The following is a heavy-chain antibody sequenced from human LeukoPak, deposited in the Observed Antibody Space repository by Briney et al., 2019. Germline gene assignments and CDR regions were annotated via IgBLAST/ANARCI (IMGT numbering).Heavy chain of an antibody. D-gene: IGHD6-13*01. J-gene: IGHJ6*03. V-gene: IGHV3-20*04. CDR1: GFTFDDYG. CDR3: ARDGDSSSWYNYYYYYMDV. CDR2: INWNGGST. Sequence: GGSLRLSCAASGFTFDDYGMSWVRQAPGKGLEWVSGINWNGGSTGYADSVKGRFTISRDNAKNSLYLQMNSLRAEDTALYYCARDGDSSSWYNYYYYYMDVWGKGTTATVSS.